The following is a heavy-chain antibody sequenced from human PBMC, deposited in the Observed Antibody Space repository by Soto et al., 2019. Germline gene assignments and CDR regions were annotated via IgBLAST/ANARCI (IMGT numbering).Heavy chain of an antibody. CDR1: GFTFSSYA. CDR3: AKDAGAYCGGDCYSSH. J-gene: IGHJ4*02. D-gene: IGHD2-21*02. CDR2: ISGSGGST. Sequence: GGSLRLSCAASGFTFSSYAMSWVRQAPGKGLEWVSAISGSGGSTYYADSVKGRFTISRDNSKNTLYLQMNSLRAEDTAVYYCAKDAGAYCGGDCYSSHWGQGTLVTAPQ. V-gene: IGHV3-23*01.